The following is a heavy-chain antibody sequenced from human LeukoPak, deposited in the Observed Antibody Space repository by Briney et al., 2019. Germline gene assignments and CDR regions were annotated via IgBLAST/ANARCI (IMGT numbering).Heavy chain of an antibody. Sequence: GNSVKPSCRASGYTFTSYDINWVRQATGQRLEGMGWMNTTSGHTGYAQNFQGRVTMTRDTSISTAYMELNRLTSEDTAVYYCARSPVGVRKKHDFWGQGTLVIVSS. V-gene: IGHV1-8*01. D-gene: IGHD3-10*01. J-gene: IGHJ4*02. CDR1: GYTFTSYD. CDR2: MNTTSGHT. CDR3: ARSPVGVRKKHDF.